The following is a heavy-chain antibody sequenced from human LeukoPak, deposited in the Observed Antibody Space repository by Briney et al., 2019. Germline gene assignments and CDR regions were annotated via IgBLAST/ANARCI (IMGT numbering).Heavy chain of an antibody. V-gene: IGHV1-18*01. CDR1: GYTFTSYG. D-gene: IGHD1-26*01. CDR3: ARLFVTYSGSYGVDY. CDR2: ISAYNGNT. Sequence: ASVKVSCKASGYTFTSYGISWVRQAPGQGLEWMGWISAYNGNTNYAQKLQGRVTMTTDTSTSTAYMELRSLRSDDTAVYYCARLFVTYSGSYGVDYWGQGTLVTVSS. J-gene: IGHJ4*02.